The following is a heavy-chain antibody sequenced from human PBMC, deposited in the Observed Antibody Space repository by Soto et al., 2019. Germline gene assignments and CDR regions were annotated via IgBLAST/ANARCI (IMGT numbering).Heavy chain of an antibody. CDR3: ARDYCSGGSCYYARFDP. CDR1: GYTFTSYG. D-gene: IGHD2-15*01. Sequence: QVQLVQSGAEVKKPGASVKVSCKASGYTFTSYGISWVRQAPGQGLEWMGWISAYNGNTNYAQKLQGRVTMTTDTSTSTSYMELRSLRSDDTAVYYCARDYCSGGSCYYARFDPWGQGTLVTVSS. J-gene: IGHJ5*02. CDR2: ISAYNGNT. V-gene: IGHV1-18*01.